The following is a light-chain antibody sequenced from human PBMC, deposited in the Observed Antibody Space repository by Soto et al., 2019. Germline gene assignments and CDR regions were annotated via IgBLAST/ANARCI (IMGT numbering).Light chain of an antibody. Sequence: IQLTQSPSSLSASVGDSVTVTCRASQSINLYLNWYQQKPGKAPTLLIYGASTLQSGVPSRFSGGGSRTDFTLTISSLQTEDVATYYCQQSYRSPYTFGQGNKLEI. CDR3: QQSYRSPYT. J-gene: IGKJ2*01. CDR1: QSINLY. CDR2: GAS. V-gene: IGKV1-39*01.